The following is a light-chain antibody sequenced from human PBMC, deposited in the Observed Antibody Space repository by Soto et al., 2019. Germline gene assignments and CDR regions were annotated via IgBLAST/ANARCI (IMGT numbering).Light chain of an antibody. V-gene: IGLV2-14*01. CDR2: EVS. CDR3: SSYASSSTYV. Sequence: QSALTQPASVSGFPGQSITISCTGTSSDVGGYNYVSWYQRNPGKAPKLMIYEVSNRPSGVSNRFSGSKSGNTASLTISGLQAEDEGDYYCSSYASSSTYVFGLGTKLTVL. J-gene: IGLJ1*01. CDR1: SSDVGGYNY.